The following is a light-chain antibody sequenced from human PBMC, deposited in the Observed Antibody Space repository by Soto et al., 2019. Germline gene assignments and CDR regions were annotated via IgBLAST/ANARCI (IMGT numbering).Light chain of an antibody. CDR2: SDN. Sequence: QSVLTQPPSASGTPGQRVTISCSGSSSNIGTNTVIWYQQLPGAAPTLLIFSDNQRPSGVPDLFSGSTSGTSAFLALCGLLSDDEADYCLAAWDVSLVVFGGGTKLTVL. J-gene: IGLJ2*01. V-gene: IGLV1-44*01. CDR1: SSNIGTNT. CDR3: AAWDVSLVV.